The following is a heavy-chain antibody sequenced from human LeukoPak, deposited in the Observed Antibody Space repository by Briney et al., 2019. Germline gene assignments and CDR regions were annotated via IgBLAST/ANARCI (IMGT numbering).Heavy chain of an antibody. Sequence: ASVKVSCKASGYTFTSYYMHWVRQAPGQGLEWMGIINPSGGSTSYAQKFQGRVTMTRDMSTSTVYMELSSLRAEDTAVYYCATSSKLEQGAFDIWGQGTMVTVSS. CDR2: INPSGGST. CDR1: GYTFTSYY. D-gene: IGHD1/OR15-1a*01. CDR3: ATSSKLEQGAFDI. V-gene: IGHV1-46*01. J-gene: IGHJ3*02.